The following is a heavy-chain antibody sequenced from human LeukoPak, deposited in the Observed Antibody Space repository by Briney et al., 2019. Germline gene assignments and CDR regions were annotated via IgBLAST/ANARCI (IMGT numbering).Heavy chain of an antibody. V-gene: IGHV1-2*02. CDR3: ARPIGYCSSASCYLRGPPGSYYYYYMDL. CDR2: INPNSGGT. CDR1: GYTFTGYY. Sequence: ASVKVSCKASGYTFTGYYMHWVRQAPGQGLEWMGWINPNSGGTNYAQKLQGRVTMTRDTSISTAYMELSRLRSDDTAVYYCARPIGYCSSASCYLRGPPGSYYYYYMDLWGKGTTVTVSS. J-gene: IGHJ6*03. D-gene: IGHD2-2*01.